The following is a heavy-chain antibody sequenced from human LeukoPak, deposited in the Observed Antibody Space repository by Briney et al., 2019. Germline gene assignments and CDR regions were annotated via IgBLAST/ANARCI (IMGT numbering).Heavy chain of an antibody. CDR3: ARPVYSSSCDFQH. D-gene: IGHD6-13*01. Sequence: QPGRSLRLSCAASGFTFSIYDMHWVRQAPGKGLEWVAVISYDGSNKYSADSVKGRFTISRDNSKNTLYLQMNSLRAEDTAVYYCARPVYSSSCDFQHWGQGTLVTVSS. CDR1: GFTFSIYD. CDR2: ISYDGSNK. V-gene: IGHV3-30*03. J-gene: IGHJ1*01.